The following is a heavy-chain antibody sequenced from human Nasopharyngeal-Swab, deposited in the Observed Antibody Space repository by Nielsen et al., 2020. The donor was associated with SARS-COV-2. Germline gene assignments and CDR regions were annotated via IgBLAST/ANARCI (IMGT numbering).Heavy chain of an antibody. D-gene: IGHD3-3*01. J-gene: IGHJ5*02. V-gene: IGHV1-18*01. CDR3: ARDQPPPYDFWSGYYREYNWFDP. Sequence: ASVKVSCKASGGTFSSYAISWVRQAPGQGLEWMGWISAYNGNTNYAQKLQGRVTMTTDTSTSTAYMELRSLRSDDTAVYYCARDQPPPYDFWSGYYREYNWFDPWGQGTLVTVSS. CDR2: ISAYNGNT. CDR1: GGTFSSYA.